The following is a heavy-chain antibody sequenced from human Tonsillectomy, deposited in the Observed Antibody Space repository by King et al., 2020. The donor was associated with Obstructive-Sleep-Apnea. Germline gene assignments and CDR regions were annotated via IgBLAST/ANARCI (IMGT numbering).Heavy chain of an antibody. J-gene: IGHJ4*02. Sequence: QLVQSGGGLVQPGESLRLSCAASGFTFSSYYMSWVRQAPGKGLEWVANIKEDGSETYYVDSVRGRFTISRDNAKNSLSLQMNSLSAEDTAVYYCAREGISDCGGDCPFDYWGQGSLVTVSS. V-gene: IGHV3-7*01. CDR2: IKEDGSET. D-gene: IGHD2-21*02. CDR1: GFTFSSYY. CDR3: AREGISDCGGDCPFDY.